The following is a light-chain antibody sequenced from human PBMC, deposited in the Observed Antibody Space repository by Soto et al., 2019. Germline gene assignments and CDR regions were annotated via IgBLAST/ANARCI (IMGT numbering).Light chain of an antibody. V-gene: IGLV2-14*01. CDR2: EVN. CDR3: SSYTSTNNHV. Sequence: QSALTQPASVSGSPGQSITISCTGTSSDVGVYNYVSWYQQHPGKAPKLMIYEVNNRPSGASNRFSGSKSGNTASLTISGLQAEDEADYYCSSYTSTNNHVFGTGTKLTVL. J-gene: IGLJ1*01. CDR1: SSDVGVYNY.